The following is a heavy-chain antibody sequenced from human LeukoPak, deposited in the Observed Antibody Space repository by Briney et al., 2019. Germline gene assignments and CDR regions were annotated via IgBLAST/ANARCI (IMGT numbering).Heavy chain of an antibody. CDR2: IYTTGKT. J-gene: IGHJ4*02. Sequence: GGSLRLSCAASGFTVSINYMSWVRKAPGEGLEWVSVIYTTGKTYYADSVKGRFSISRDSSKNTVYLQMNSLRAEDTAVYYCAKVSPTGRAFDCWGQGTLVTVSS. D-gene: IGHD1-1*01. V-gene: IGHV3-53*01. CDR3: AKVSPTGRAFDC. CDR1: GFTVSINY.